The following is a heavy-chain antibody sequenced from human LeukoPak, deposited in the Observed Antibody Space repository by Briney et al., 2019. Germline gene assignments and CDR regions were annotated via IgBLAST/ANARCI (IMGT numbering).Heavy chain of an antibody. CDR2: ISSSGTTM. Sequence: PGGSPRLSCAASGFTFSSYSVNWVRLAPGKGLEWVSYISSSGTTMYYADSVKGRFTVSRDNAKNSLYLQMNSLRDEDTAVYYCARDRSSWSLFDYWGQGTLVTVSS. J-gene: IGHJ4*02. CDR1: GFTFSSYS. V-gene: IGHV3-48*02. D-gene: IGHD6-13*01. CDR3: ARDRSSWSLFDY.